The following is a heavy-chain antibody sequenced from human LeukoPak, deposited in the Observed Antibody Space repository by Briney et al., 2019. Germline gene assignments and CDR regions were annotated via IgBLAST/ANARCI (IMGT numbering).Heavy chain of an antibody. CDR2: IYYSGST. V-gene: IGHV4-39*01. CDR3: ARTGRITMIVVVTPFDY. D-gene: IGHD3-22*01. J-gene: IGHJ4*02. CDR1: GGSISSSSYY. Sequence: SETLSLTCTVSGGSISSSSYYWGWIRQPPGRGLEWIGSIYYSGSTYYNPSLKSRVTISVDTSKNQFSLKLSSVTAADTAVYYCARTGRITMIVVVTPFDYWGQGTLVTVSS.